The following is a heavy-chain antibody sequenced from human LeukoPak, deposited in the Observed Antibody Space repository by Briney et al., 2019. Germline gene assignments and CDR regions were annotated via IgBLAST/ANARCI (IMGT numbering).Heavy chain of an antibody. CDR1: GYTFTSYD. Sequence: ASVKVSCKASGYTFTSYDINWVRQATGQGLEWMGWMNPNSGNTGYAQKFQGRVTMTRNTSISTAYMEPSSLRSEDTAVYYCARAPFSSGWYGAWFDPWGQGTLVTVSS. CDR3: ARAPFSSGWYGAWFDP. CDR2: MNPNSGNT. D-gene: IGHD6-19*01. J-gene: IGHJ5*02. V-gene: IGHV1-8*01.